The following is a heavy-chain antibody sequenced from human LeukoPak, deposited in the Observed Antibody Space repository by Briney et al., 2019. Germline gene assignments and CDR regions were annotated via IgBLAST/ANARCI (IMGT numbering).Heavy chain of an antibody. CDR3: ARRGRYCSGGSCYPFDY. D-gene: IGHD2-15*01. V-gene: IGHV4-39*01. J-gene: IGHJ4*02. CDR1: GGSISSSSYY. CDR2: IYYSGST. Sequence: SETLSLTCTVSGGSISSSSYYWGWIRQPPGKGLEWIGSIYYSGSTYYNPSLESRVTISVDTAKNQFSLKLSSVTAADTAVYYCARRGRYCSGGSCYPFDYWGQGTLVTVSS.